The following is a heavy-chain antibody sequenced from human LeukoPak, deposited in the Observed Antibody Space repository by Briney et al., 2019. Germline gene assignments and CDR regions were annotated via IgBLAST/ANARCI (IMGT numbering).Heavy chain of an antibody. CDR3: ARGLNDSWTGENY. J-gene: IGHJ4*02. Sequence: SETLSLTCTVSSGSISSSNYYWSWIRQPAGKGLEWIGRISTIGITNYNPSLNSRVTISIDTSKNQFSLKLSSVTAADTAVYYCARGLNDSWTGENYWGQGTLVTVSS. V-gene: IGHV4-61*02. CDR1: SGSISSSNYY. D-gene: IGHD3-3*01. CDR2: ISTIGIT.